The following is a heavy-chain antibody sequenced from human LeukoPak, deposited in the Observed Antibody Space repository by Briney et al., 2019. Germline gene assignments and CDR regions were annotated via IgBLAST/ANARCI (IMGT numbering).Heavy chain of an antibody. CDR1: GGSISSGSYY. D-gene: IGHD2-15*01. CDR2: IYTSGST. Sequence: PSQTLSLTCTVSGGSISSGSYYWSWIRQPAGKGLEWIGRIYTSGSTNYNPSLKSRVTISVDTSKNQFSLKLSSVTAADTAVYYCARGGWYCSGGSCYSVFDYWGQGTLVTVSS. V-gene: IGHV4-61*02. J-gene: IGHJ4*02. CDR3: ARGGWYCSGGSCYSVFDY.